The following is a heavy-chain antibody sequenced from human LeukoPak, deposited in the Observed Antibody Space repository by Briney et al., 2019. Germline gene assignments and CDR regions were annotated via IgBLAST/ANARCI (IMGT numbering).Heavy chain of an antibody. J-gene: IGHJ5*02. CDR2: INPNSGGT. CDR3: ARRDTTRIAAAGTVVSWFDP. Sequence: ASVKVSCKASGYTFTGYYMHWVRQAPGQGLEWMGWINPNSGGTNYAQKFQGWVTMTRDTSTSTVYMELSSLRSEDTAVYYCARRDTTRIAAAGTVVSWFDPWGQGTLVTVSS. D-gene: IGHD6-13*01. V-gene: IGHV1-2*04. CDR1: GYTFTGYY.